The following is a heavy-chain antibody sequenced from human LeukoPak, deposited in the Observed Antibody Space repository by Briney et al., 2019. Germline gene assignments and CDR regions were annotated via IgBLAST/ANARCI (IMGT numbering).Heavy chain of an antibody. V-gene: IGHV3-9*01. CDR2: VSWNSGSI. J-gene: IGHJ4*02. CDR1: GFTFSSYG. Sequence: PGGSLRLSCAASGFTFSSYGMHWVRQAPGKGLEWVSGVSWNSGSIDYADSVKGRFTISRDNAKSSLYLQMNSLRAEDTALYYCAKDKFGGDQQLVRGYDYWGQGTLVTVSS. CDR3: AKDKFGGDQQLVRGYDY. D-gene: IGHD3-10*01.